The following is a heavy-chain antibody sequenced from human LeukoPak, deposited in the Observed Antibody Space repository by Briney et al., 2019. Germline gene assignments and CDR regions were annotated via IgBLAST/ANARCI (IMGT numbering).Heavy chain of an antibody. Sequence: ASVKVSCKASGYTFTSYAMHWVRQAPGQRLEWMGWINAGNGNTKYSQKFQGRVTITRDTSASTAYMELSSLRSEDTAVYYCARDGPSMVRGVIIDGMDVWGQGTTVTVSS. CDR3: ARDGPSMVRGVIIDGMDV. CDR1: GYTFTSYA. D-gene: IGHD3-10*01. CDR2: INAGNGNT. V-gene: IGHV1-3*01. J-gene: IGHJ6*02.